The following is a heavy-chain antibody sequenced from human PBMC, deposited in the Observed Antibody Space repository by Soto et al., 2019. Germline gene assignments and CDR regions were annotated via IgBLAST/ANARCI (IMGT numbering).Heavy chain of an antibody. D-gene: IGHD3-10*01. V-gene: IGHV3-30*18. CDR2: ISYDGTNK. J-gene: IGHJ6*02. Sequence: QMLLVESGGGVVQPGRSLRLSCAASGFTFNSYGIHWVRQAPGKGLQWVALISYDGTNKFYLDSVKGRFTISRDNSKNILYLQMNSLRAEDTAVYYCVKENGELKWFGESPPKVRYGLGVWGQGTTVTVSS. CDR3: VKENGELKWFGESPPKVRYGLGV. CDR1: GFTFNSYG.